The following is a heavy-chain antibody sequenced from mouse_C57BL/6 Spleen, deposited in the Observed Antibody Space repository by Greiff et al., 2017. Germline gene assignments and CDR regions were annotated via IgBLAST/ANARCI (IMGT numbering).Heavy chain of an antibody. J-gene: IGHJ3*01. CDR2: IDPETGGT. CDR3: TIDYYGSSYDWFAY. V-gene: IGHV1-15*01. CDR1: GYTFTDYE. D-gene: IGHD1-1*01. Sequence: VQLQQSGAELVRPGASVTLSCKASGYTFTDYEMHWVKQTPVHGLEWIGAIDPETGGTAYTPKFKGMAILTADKSSSTAYMELRSLTSEDSAVYYCTIDYYGSSYDWFAYWGQGTLVTVSA.